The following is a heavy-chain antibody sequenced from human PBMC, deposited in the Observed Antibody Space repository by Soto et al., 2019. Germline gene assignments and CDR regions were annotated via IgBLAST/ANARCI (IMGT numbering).Heavy chain of an antibody. V-gene: IGHV4-30-4*01. J-gene: IGHJ4*02. CDR2: IYYSGST. D-gene: IGHD2-15*01. Sequence: PSETLSLTCTVSGGSISSGDYYWSWIRQPPGKGLEWIGYIYYSGSTYYNPSLKSRVTISVDTSKNQFSLKLSSVTAADTAVYYCARDPAYCSSGSCYVDYWGQGTLVTVSS. CDR1: GGSISSGDYY. CDR3: ARDPAYCSSGSCYVDY.